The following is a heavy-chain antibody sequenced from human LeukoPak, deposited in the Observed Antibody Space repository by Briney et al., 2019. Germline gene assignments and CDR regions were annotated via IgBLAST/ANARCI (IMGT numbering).Heavy chain of an antibody. J-gene: IGHJ4*02. CDR3: AYGSGSYTYLRGDFDY. D-gene: IGHD3-10*01. CDR2: ISYDGSNK. Sequence: GGSLRLSCAASGFTFSSYAMHWVRQAPGRGLEWVAVISYDGSNKYYADSVKGRFTISRDNSKNTLYLQMNSLRAEDTAVYYCAYGSGSYTYLRGDFDYWGQGTLVTVSS. CDR1: GFTFSSYA. V-gene: IGHV3-30*01.